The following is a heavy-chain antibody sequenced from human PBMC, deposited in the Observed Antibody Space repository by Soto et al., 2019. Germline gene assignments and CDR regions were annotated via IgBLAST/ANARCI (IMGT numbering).Heavy chain of an antibody. Sequence: PGGSLRLSCAASGFTFDDYAMHWVRQAPGKGLEWVSGISWNSGSIGYADSVKGRFTISRDNAKNSLYLQMNSLRAEDTAVYYCAKGATMIVVTVDYYYGMDVWGQGTTVTVSS. V-gene: IGHV3-9*01. CDR3: AKGATMIVVTVDYYYGMDV. D-gene: IGHD3-22*01. CDR1: GFTFDDYA. J-gene: IGHJ6*02. CDR2: ISWNSGSI.